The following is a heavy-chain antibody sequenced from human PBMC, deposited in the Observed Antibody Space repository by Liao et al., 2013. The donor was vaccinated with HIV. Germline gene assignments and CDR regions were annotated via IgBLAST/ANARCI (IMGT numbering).Heavy chain of an antibody. CDR3: ARARDGYNPHYFDY. CDR2: IYYSGST. Sequence: QVQLQESGPGLVKPSETLSLTCTVSGGSISSYYWSWIRQPPGKGLEWIGYIYYSGSTNYNPSLKSRVTISVDTSKNQFSLKLSSVTAADTAVYYCARARDGYNPHYFDYWGQGTLVTVSS. V-gene: IGHV4-59*01. J-gene: IGHJ4*02. CDR1: GGSISSYY. D-gene: IGHD5-24*01.